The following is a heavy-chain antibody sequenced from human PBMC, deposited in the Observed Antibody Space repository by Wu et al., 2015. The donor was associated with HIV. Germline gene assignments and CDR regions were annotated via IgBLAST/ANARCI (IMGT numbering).Heavy chain of an antibody. CDR2: MNPNSGNT. J-gene: IGHJ6*02. CDR1: GYTFTSYD. Sequence: QVQLVQSGAEVKKPGASVKVSCKTSGYTFTSYDINWVRQATGHGLEWMGWMNPNSGNTYYKQKFQGRVTATRNTSISTAYMELSSLRSDDTAVYYCVRRSPKAYNRYFDLVRGNITIVMDVWGQGTTVTVSS. CDR3: VRRSPKAYNRYFDLVRGNITIVMDV. D-gene: IGHD3-9*01. V-gene: IGHV1-8*01.